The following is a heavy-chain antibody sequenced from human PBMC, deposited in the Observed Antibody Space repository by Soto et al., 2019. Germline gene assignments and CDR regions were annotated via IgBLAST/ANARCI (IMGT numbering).Heavy chain of an antibody. V-gene: IGHV1-18*01. Sequence: ASVKVSCKASGYTFTSYGISWVRQAPGQGLEWMGWISAYNGNTNYAQKLQGRVTMTSDTSTSTAYMEVRSLSSDDTAVYYCAREKGSYSLDYWGQGTLVTVSS. D-gene: IGHD1-26*01. CDR3: AREKGSYSLDY. CDR2: ISAYNGNT. CDR1: GYTFTSYG. J-gene: IGHJ4*02.